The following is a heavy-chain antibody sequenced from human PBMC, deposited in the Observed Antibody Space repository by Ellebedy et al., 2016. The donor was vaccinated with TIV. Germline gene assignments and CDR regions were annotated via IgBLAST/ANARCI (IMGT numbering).Heavy chain of an antibody. CDR1: GYTFTSYY. Sequence: AASVKVSCKASGYTFTSYYMHWVRQAPGQGLEWMGIINPSGGSTSYAQKLQGRVTMTRDTSTSTVYMELSSLRSEDTAVYYCARVSRDYEDKAWFDPWGQGTLVTVSS. V-gene: IGHV1-46*04. J-gene: IGHJ5*02. CDR2: INPSGGST. D-gene: IGHD4-17*01. CDR3: ARVSRDYEDKAWFDP.